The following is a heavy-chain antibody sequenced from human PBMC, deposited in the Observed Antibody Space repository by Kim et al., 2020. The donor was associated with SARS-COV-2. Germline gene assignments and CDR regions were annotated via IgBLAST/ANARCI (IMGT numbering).Heavy chain of an antibody. CDR1: GFTFSSYG. J-gene: IGHJ6*02. D-gene: IGHD6-19*01. CDR2: ISYSGSNK. V-gene: IGHV3-30*18. CDR3: AKEEGSGYSSGWTYYYCGRDA. Sequence: GGSLRLSCAASGFTFSSYGMHWVRQAPGKGLEWVSYISYSGSNKYYADSVKGRFTISRDNSKNTLYLQMNSLRAEDTAVYYCAKEEGSGYSSGWTYYYCGRDARGQGNTVTVS.